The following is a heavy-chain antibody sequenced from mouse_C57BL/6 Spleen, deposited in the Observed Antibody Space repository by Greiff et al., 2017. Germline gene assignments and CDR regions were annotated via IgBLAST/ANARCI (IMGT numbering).Heavy chain of an antibody. D-gene: IGHD2-3*01. V-gene: IGHV1-80*01. CDR1: GYAFSSYW. CDR2: IYPGGGDT. J-gene: IGHJ3*01. Sequence: QVQLKQSGAELVKPGASVKISCKASGYAFSSYWMNWVKQRPGKGLEWIGQIYPGGGDTNYNGKFKGKGTLTADKSSSTAYMQLSSLTSADAAVYFCARRNDGYPAWFAYWGQGTLVTVSA. CDR3: ARRNDGYPAWFAY.